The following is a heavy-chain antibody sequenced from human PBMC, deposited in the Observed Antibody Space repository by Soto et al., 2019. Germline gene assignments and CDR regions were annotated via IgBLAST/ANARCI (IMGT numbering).Heavy chain of an antibody. J-gene: IGHJ4*02. Sequence: GGSLRLSCAASGFTFSSYAMSWVRQAPGKGLEWVSAISGSSGTTYYADSVKDRFTISRDNAKNSVYLQMNSLRDEDTAVYYCARESTVTTYFDYWGQGTLVTVSS. CDR2: ISGSSGTT. D-gene: IGHD4-17*01. CDR1: GFTFSSYA. V-gene: IGHV3-23*01. CDR3: ARESTVTTYFDY.